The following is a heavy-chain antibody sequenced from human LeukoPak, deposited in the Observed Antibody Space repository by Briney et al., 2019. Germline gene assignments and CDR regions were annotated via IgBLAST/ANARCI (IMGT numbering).Heavy chain of an antibody. V-gene: IGHV3-30*18. J-gene: IGHJ6*02. CDR1: GFTFSSYG. CDR2: ISYDGSNE. Sequence: GGSLRLSCAASGFTFSSYGMHWVRQAPGKGLEWVAVISYDGSNEYYADSVKGRFTISRDNSKNTLYLQMNSLRAEDTAVYYCAQDGRSSHWNDVQVDYYRMDVWGQGTTVTVSS. D-gene: IGHD1-1*01. CDR3: AQDGRSSHWNDVQVDYYRMDV.